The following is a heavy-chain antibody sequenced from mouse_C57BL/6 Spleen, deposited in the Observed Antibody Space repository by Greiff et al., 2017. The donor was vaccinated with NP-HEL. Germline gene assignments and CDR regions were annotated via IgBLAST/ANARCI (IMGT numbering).Heavy chain of an antibody. CDR1: GFTFSSYA. V-gene: IGHV5-4*03. CDR3: ARAPFTTVVGPWYFDV. J-gene: IGHJ1*03. CDR2: ISDGGSYT. D-gene: IGHD1-1*01. Sequence: EVMLVESGGGLVKPGGSLKLSCAASGFTFSSYAMSWVRQTPEKRLEWVATISDGGSYTYYPDNVKGRFTISRDNAKNNLYLQMSHLKSEDTAMYYCARAPFTTVVGPWYFDVWGTGTTVTVSS.